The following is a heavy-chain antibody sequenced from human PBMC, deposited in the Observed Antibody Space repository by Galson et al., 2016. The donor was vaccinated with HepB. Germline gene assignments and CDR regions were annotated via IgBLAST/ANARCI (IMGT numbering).Heavy chain of an antibody. D-gene: IGHD6-13*01. CDR3: ASGGWEQQRHGIDY. Sequence: SLRLSCAASGFTFASYSMDWVRQAPGKGLEWVSSISRGSGYIYYADSLKGRFTISRDNAKNSLYLQMNSLRAEDTAVYYCASGGWEQQRHGIDYWGQGTLVTVSS. CDR1: GFTFASYS. CDR2: ISRGSGYI. V-gene: IGHV3-21*01. J-gene: IGHJ4*02.